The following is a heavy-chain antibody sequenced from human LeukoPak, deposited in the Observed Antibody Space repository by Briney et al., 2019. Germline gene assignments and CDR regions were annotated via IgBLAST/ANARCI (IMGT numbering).Heavy chain of an antibody. CDR1: GFIFSPYA. D-gene: IGHD2-15*01. J-gene: IGHJ4*02. CDR2: IAGGDDR. V-gene: IGHV3-23*01. CDR3: ASTLTLDN. Sequence: PGGSLRLSCAASGFIFSPYAMSWVRQAPGKGLEWVAGIAGGDDRFYADSVKGRFSISRDNSKNTVDLQMNSLRAEDTAVYYCASTLTLDNWGQGTLVTVSS.